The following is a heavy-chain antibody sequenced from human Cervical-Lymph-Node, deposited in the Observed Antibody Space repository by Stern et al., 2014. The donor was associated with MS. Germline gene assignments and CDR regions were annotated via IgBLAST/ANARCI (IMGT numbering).Heavy chain of an antibody. CDR1: GFKFSIYA. V-gene: IGHV3-30-3*01. CDR3: ATHVWFDY. J-gene: IGHJ4*02. CDR2: ISNDGSSE. D-gene: IGHD3-16*01. Sequence: VQLVESGGGVVQSGTSLRLSCVASGFKFSIYALHWVRQAPGQGLEWVAAISNDGSSEYYAGSVRGRFTISRDNSKNTLFLQMSSLGPEDTAVYYCATHVWFDYWGQGTLVTVSS.